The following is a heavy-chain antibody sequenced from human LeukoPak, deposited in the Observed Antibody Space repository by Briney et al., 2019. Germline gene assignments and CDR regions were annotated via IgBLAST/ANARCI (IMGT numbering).Heavy chain of an antibody. CDR3: AKDRYSSSWY. J-gene: IGHJ4*02. CDR1: GFSVSNNY. D-gene: IGHD6-13*01. CDR2: ISGSGGST. V-gene: IGHV3-23*01. Sequence: GGSLRLSCAASGFSVSNNYMNWVRQSPGKGLEWVSAISGSGGSTYYADSVKGRFTISRDNSKNTLYLQMNSLRAEDTAVYYCAKDRYSSSWYWGQGTLVTVSS.